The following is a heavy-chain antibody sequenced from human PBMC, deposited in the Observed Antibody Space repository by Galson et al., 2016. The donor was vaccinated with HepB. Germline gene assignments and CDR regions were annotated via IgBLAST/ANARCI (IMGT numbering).Heavy chain of an antibody. V-gene: IGHV1-69*13. CDR2: IIPVFGTP. CDR1: GGSVNTYA. Sequence: SVKVSCKASGGSVNTYAITWVRQAPGQGLDWMGGIIPVFGTPKYAQKFQDRVTITADVSANTAFMELRSLSSEDTAVYYGARVGYCSGNDCTRGAFDIWGQGTVVTVSS. CDR3: ARVGYCSGNDCTRGAFDI. D-gene: IGHD2-15*01. J-gene: IGHJ3*02.